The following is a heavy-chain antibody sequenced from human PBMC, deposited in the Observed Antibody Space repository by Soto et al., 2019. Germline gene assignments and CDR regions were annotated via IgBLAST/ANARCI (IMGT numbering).Heavy chain of an antibody. J-gene: IGHJ4*02. V-gene: IGHV3-23*01. CDR1: GFTFSSYA. CDR3: AKRNTRARGGPAFDY. D-gene: IGHD2-2*01. CDR2: ISGSGDKT. Sequence: EVQLLESGGGLAQTGGSLRLSCAASGFTFSSYAMNWVRQAPGKGLEWVSFISGSGDKTYYADSVKGRFTISRDNSKSTLSLRMNSLRAEDTAVYYCAKRNTRARGGPAFDYWGQGTLVTVSS.